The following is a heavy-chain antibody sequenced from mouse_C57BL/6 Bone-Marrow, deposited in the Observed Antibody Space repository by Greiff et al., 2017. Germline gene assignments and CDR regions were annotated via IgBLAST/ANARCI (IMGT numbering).Heavy chain of an antibody. CDR1: GFTFSDYG. V-gene: IGHV5-17*01. Sequence: EVQGVESGGGLVKPGGSLKLSCAASGFTFSDYGMHWVRQAPEKGLEWVAYISSGSSTIYYADTVKGRFTISRDNAKNTLFLQMTSLRSEDTAMYYCARPHYYGYDGYLDYWGQGTTLTVSS. CDR3: ARPHYYGYDGYLDY. CDR2: ISSGSSTI. D-gene: IGHD2-2*01. J-gene: IGHJ2*01.